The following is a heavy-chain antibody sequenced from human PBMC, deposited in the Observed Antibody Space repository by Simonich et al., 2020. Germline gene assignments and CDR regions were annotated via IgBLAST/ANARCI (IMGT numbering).Heavy chain of an antibody. CDR2: IYYSGST. CDR3: ARHRLVDGTTGTTGVDYYYGMDV. D-gene: IGHD1-1*01. J-gene: IGHJ6*02. CDR1: GYSISSGYY. V-gene: IGHV4-38-2*01. Sequence: QVQLQESGPGLVKPSETLSLNCAVSGYSISSGYYWGWIRQPPGKGLEWIGSIYYSGSTYSNPSHKSRVTISVDTSKNQFSLKLSSGTAADTAVYYCARHRLVDGTTGTTGVDYYYGMDVWGQGTTVTVSS.